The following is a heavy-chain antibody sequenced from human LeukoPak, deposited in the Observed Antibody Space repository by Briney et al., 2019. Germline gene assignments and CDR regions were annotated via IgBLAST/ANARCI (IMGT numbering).Heavy chain of an antibody. CDR2: INHRGGT. CDR1: GGSFSDYC. V-gene: IGHV4-34*01. Sequence: PSETLSLTCAVFGGSFSDYCWTWLRQTPGKGLEWMGEINHRGGTNYNPSLKSRLTISVDTSKNQFSLNLTSVTAADTAVYYCARFGSSTWYKGAFDIWGQGTMVTVAS. J-gene: IGHJ3*02. CDR3: ARFGSSTWYKGAFDI. D-gene: IGHD1-1*01.